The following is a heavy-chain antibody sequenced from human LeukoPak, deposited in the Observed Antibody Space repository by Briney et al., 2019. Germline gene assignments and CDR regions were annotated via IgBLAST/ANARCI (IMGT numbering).Heavy chain of an antibody. CDR2: ISSSGSTI. J-gene: IGHJ4*02. V-gene: IGHV3-48*03. Sequence: PGGSLRLSCAASGFTFSSYEVNWVRQAPGKGLEWVSHISSSGSTIYYADSVKGRFTISRDNAKNSLYLQMNSLRAEDTAVYYCAHYGSGSYSPFDYWGQGTLVTVSS. CDR3: AHYGSGSYSPFDY. D-gene: IGHD3-10*01. CDR1: GFTFSSYE.